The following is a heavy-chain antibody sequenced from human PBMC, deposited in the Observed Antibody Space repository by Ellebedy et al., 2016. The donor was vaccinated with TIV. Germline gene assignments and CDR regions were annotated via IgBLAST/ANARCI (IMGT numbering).Heavy chain of an antibody. CDR3: ARVAIHPGWGWFDP. CDR2: IIPTPGTA. D-gene: IGHD3-10*01. CDR1: GGTFSSHA. V-gene: IGHV1-69*11. J-gene: IGHJ5*02. Sequence: AASVKVSCKASGGTFSSHAISWVRQAPGQGLEWMGRIIPTPGTANYAQKFQGRLTIIADQSPRTVYMELSRLRSEDTAVYFCARVAIHPGWGWFDPWGQGTLVTVSS.